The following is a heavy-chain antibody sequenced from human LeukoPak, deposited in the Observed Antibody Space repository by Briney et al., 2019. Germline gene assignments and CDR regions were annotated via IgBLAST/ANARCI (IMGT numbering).Heavy chain of an antibody. D-gene: IGHD3-10*01. Sequence: PGRSLRLSCAASGFTLSSYGMHWVRRAPGKGLEWVAVISYDGSNKYYADSVKGRFTISRDNSKNTLYLQMNSLRAEDTAVYYCAKDRLLWFGEPDNGMDVWGQGTTVNVSS. CDR2: ISYDGSNK. CDR3: AKDRLLWFGEPDNGMDV. J-gene: IGHJ6*02. V-gene: IGHV3-30*18. CDR1: GFTLSSYG.